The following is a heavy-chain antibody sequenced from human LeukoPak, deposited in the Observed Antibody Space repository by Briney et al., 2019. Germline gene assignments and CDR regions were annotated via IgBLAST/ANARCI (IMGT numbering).Heavy chain of an antibody. CDR1: GGSFSGYY. CDR3: ARGRTTRGMVVTAIVPFDY. CDR2: INHSGST. J-gene: IGHJ4*02. V-gene: IGHV4-34*01. D-gene: IGHD2-21*02. Sequence: SETLSLTCAVYGGSFSGYYWCWICQPPGKGLEWIGEINHSGSTNYNPSLKSRVTISVDTSKNQFSLKLSSVTAADTAVYYCARGRTTRGMVVTAIVPFDYWGQGTLVTVSS.